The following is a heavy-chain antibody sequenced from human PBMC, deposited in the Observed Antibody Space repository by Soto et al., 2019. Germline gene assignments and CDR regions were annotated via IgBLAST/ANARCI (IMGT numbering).Heavy chain of an antibody. CDR1: GGSVSSTTYY. J-gene: IGHJ5*02. CDR3: ARYGSGSSVWFDP. D-gene: IGHD3-10*01. CDR2: IYYSGST. V-gene: IGHV4-39*07. Sequence: SSETLSLTCTVSGGSVSSTTYYWGWIRQPPGKGLEWIGSIYYSGSTNYNPSLKSRVTISVDTSKNQFSLKLSSVTAADTAVYYCARYGSGSSVWFDPWGQGTLVTVSS.